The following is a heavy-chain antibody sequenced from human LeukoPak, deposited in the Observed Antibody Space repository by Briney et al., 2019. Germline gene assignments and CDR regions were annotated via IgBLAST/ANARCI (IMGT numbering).Heavy chain of an antibody. V-gene: IGHV3-49*04. CDR2: IRSKTYGGTT. CDR1: GFNFGDYG. CDR3: ARARRLCNSFTCYLTSYYDGMDV. D-gene: IGHD2/OR15-2a*01. Sequence: QSGGSLRLSCSAFGFNFGDYGMTWVRQAPGEGLEWLAFIRSKTYGGTTEYAASVKGRFSILRDDSKGIAYLQMNSLKTEDTAVYYCARARRLCNSFTCYLTSYYDGMDVWGQGTTVTVSS. J-gene: IGHJ6*02.